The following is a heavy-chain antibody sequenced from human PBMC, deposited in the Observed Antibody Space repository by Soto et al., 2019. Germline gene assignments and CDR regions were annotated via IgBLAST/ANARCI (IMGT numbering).Heavy chain of an antibody. J-gene: IGHJ4*02. CDR1: GFTFSSYA. D-gene: IGHD3-22*01. V-gene: IGHV3-23*01. CDR3: AKYYYDSSGQYYFDY. Sequence: PRLSCAASGFTFSSYAMSLVRQAPVKGLEWVSAISGSGGSTYYADSVKVRFTISRDNSKNTLYLQMNSLRAEDTAVYYCAKYYYDSSGQYYFDYWGQGTLVTVSS. CDR2: ISGSGGST.